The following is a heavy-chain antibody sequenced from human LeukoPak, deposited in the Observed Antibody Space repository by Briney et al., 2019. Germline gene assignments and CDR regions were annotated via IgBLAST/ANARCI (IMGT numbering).Heavy chain of an antibody. Sequence: GGSLRLSCAASGFTFSSYSMNWVRQAPGKGLEWVSSISSSSNYIYYADSLKGRFTVSRDNAKNSLYLQMNSLRAEDTAVYYCARVGAAPGHFDYWGQGTQLTVSS. D-gene: IGHD6-13*01. J-gene: IGHJ4*02. V-gene: IGHV3-21*01. CDR2: ISSSSNYI. CDR1: GFTFSSYS. CDR3: ARVGAAPGHFDY.